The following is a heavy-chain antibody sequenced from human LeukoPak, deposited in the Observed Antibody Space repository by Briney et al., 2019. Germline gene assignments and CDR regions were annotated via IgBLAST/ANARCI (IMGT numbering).Heavy chain of an antibody. Sequence: GGSLRLSCAASGLTFTDFWMNWVRQAPGRGLEWVANIKPDGSEKYYVDSVKGRFAISRDNAKNEVYLEMNSLRAEDTGVYYCSGRDSSRSPRAYWGQGTLVSVSP. V-gene: IGHV3-7*01. D-gene: IGHD2-2*01. CDR2: IKPDGSEK. J-gene: IGHJ4*02. CDR1: GLTFTDFW. CDR3: SGRDSSRSPRAY.